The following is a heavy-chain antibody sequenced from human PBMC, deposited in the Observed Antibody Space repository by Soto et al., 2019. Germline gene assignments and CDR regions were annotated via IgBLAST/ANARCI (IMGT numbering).Heavy chain of an antibody. V-gene: IGHV3-13*01. CDR2: IGTAGDT. Sequence: EVQLVESGGGLVQPGGSLRLSCAASGFTFSSYDMHWVRQATGKGLEWVSAIGTAGDTYYPGSVKGRFTISRENAKNSLYLQMNNLRAKDADVYYCARTDYWDSMDVWGQGTTVTVFS. D-gene: IGHD4-17*01. CDR1: GFTFSSYD. J-gene: IGHJ6*02. CDR3: ARTDYWDSMDV.